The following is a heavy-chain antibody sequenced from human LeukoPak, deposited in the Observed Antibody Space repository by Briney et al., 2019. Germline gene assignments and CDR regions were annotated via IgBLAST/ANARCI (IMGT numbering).Heavy chain of an antibody. CDR2: ISGSGGST. CDR3: AKDHIVGVVAATLLFDY. CDR1: GFTFSSYA. Sequence: PGGSLRLSCAASGFTFSSYAMSWVRQAPGKGLEWVSAISGSGGSTYYADSVKGRFTISRDNSKNTLYLQMNSLRAEDTAVYYCAKDHIVGVVAATLLFDYWGQGTLVTVSS. J-gene: IGHJ4*02. V-gene: IGHV3-23*01. D-gene: IGHD2-15*01.